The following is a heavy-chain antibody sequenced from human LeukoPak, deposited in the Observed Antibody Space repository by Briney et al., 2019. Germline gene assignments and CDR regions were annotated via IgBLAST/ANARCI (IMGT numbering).Heavy chain of an antibody. CDR1: GFTVSSNY. D-gene: IGHD6-19*01. J-gene: IGHJ4*02. V-gene: IGHV3-7*01. Sequence: GGSLRLSCAASGFTVSSNYMSWVRQAPGKGLEWVANIKQDGSEKYYVDSVKGRFTISRDNAKNSLYLQMNSLRAEDTAVYYCARSGWYGTRTFDYWGQGTLVTVSS. CDR2: IKQDGSEK. CDR3: ARSGWYGTRTFDY.